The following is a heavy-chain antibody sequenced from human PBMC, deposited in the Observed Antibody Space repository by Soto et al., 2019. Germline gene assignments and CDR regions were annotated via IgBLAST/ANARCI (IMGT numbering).Heavy chain of an antibody. CDR3: ARTGYSSGWYWVYFDY. Sequence: XGSLRLSCAAYGVTFSSYYWSWVRQAPGKGLEWVANIKQDGSEKYYVDSVEGRFTISRDNAKNSLYLQMNSLRAEDTAVYYCARTGYSSGWYWVYFDYWGQGTLVTVSS. J-gene: IGHJ4*02. CDR1: GVTFSSYY. V-gene: IGHV3-7*01. CDR2: IKQDGSEK. D-gene: IGHD6-19*01.